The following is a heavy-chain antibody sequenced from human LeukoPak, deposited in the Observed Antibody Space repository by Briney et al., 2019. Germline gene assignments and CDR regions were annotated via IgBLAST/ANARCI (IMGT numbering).Heavy chain of an antibody. CDR1: DDSFSSHY. J-gene: IGHJ3*02. D-gene: IGHD4-17*01. V-gene: IGHV4-59*11. CDR2: ISYIGTT. CDR3: ARDLVTVTKGFDI. Sequence: PSETLSFTCAVSDDSFSSHYWTWIRQPPGKGLEWIGYISYIGTTNYNPSLKSRVTLSIDTSKNQFSLKLRSVTAADTAVYYCARDLVTVTKGFDIWGQGTMVSVSS.